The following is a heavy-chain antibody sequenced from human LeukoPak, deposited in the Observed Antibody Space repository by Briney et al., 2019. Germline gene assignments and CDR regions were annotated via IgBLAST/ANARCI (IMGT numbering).Heavy chain of an antibody. J-gene: IGHJ4*02. CDR2: IYTSGST. CDR1: GGSISSGSYY. Sequence: PSETLSLTCTVSGGSISSGSYYWSWIRQPAGKGLEWIGRIYTSGSTNYNPSLKSRVTISVDRSKNQFSLRLNSVTAADTAVYYCARGPYGDYVDSWGQGTLVTVSS. D-gene: IGHD4-17*01. V-gene: IGHV4-61*02. CDR3: ARGPYGDYVDS.